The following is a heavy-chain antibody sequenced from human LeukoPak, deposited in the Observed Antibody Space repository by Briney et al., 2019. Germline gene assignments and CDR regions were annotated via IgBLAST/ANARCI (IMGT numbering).Heavy chain of an antibody. CDR3: TRGRFKLGRDYSDDYDNYYGMDV. CDR2: INTNTGNP. CDR1: GYTFTTYD. V-gene: IGHV7-4-1*02. Sequence: ASVKVSCKASGYTFTTYDINWVRQAPGQGLEWMGWINTNTGNPTYAQGFTGRFVFSLDTSVNTAHLQISSLKAADTAVYYCTRGRFKLGRDYSDDYDNYYGMDVWGQGTTVTVSS. D-gene: IGHD4-17*01. J-gene: IGHJ6*02.